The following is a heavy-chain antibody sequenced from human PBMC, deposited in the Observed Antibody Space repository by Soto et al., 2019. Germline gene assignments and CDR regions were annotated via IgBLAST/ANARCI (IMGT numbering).Heavy chain of an antibody. CDR3: ARALEVDSLLYYYYYGMDV. V-gene: IGHV3-30-3*01. J-gene: IGHJ6*02. CDR1: GFTFSSYA. Sequence: PGGSLRLSCAASGFTFSSYAMHWVRQAPGKGLQWVAVISYDGSDKYYADSVKGRFTISRDNSKNTLYLQMNSLRAEDTAVYYCARALEVDSLLYYYYYGMDVWGQGTTVTVSS. D-gene: IGHD2-15*01. CDR2: ISYDGSDK.